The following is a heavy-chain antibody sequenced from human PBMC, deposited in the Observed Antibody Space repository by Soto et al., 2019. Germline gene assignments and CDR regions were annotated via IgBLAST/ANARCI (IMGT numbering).Heavy chain of an antibody. CDR1: GYTLNELC. Sequence: QVQVVQSGTEVKKPGASVKVSCKVSGYTLNELCIHWVRQPPGKGLEWIGGFDPEEGKMIYAQNFQGRVTMTEDTSTATAYMELNSLTSEDTAIDYCATDLGDALAPVSMLYFQEWGQGTVVTVSS. J-gene: IGHJ1*01. CDR3: ATDLGDALAPVSMLYFQE. CDR2: FDPEEGKM. V-gene: IGHV1-24*01. D-gene: IGHD3-10*01.